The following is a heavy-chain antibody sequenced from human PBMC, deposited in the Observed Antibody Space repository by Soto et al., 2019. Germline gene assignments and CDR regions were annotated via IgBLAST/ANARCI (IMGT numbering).Heavy chain of an antibody. V-gene: IGHV4-4*02. D-gene: IGHD6-19*01. Sequence: QVLLQESGPGLVQPSGTLSLSCVVSGVSIGRNYYWGWVRQSPGKGREWLGDMSHIGSVNYNPSLMSRVTISVDKTQTQFSLKLDSVTAGDTAVCYCARSLGWYAIEYGGQGTRVIVSS. J-gene: IGHJ4*02. CDR1: GVSIGRNYY. CDR2: MSHIGSV. CDR3: ARSLGWYAIEY.